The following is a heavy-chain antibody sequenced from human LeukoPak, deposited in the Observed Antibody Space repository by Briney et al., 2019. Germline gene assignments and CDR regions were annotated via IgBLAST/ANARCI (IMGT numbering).Heavy chain of an antibody. D-gene: IGHD6-13*01. J-gene: IGHJ2*01. V-gene: IGHV1-18*01. CDR1: GYTFTSYG. Sequence: ASVKVSCKASGYTFTSYGISWVRQAPGQGLEWMGWISTYNGDTNYAQKLQGRVTMTTDTSTNTAYMELSSLRSEDTAVYYCGSSWSEKDWYFDLWGRGTLVTVSS. CDR2: ISTYNGDT. CDR3: GSSWSEKDWYFDL.